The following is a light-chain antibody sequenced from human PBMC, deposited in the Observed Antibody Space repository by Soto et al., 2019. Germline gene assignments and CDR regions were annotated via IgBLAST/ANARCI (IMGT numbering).Light chain of an antibody. CDR3: SSYTSSTSGV. V-gene: IGLV2-14*01. Sequence: QSVLTQPASVSGSFGQSITISCTGTSSDVGGYNYVSWYQHHPAKAPKLIIYEVTNRPSGVSDRFSGSKSGNTAALTISGLQAEDEADYYCSSYTSSTSGVFGSGTKLTVL. CDR2: EVT. J-gene: IGLJ1*01. CDR1: SSDVGGYNY.